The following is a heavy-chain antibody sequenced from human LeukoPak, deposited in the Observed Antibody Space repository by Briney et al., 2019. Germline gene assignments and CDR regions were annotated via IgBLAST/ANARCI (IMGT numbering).Heavy chain of an antibody. V-gene: IGHV3-7*03. Sequence: GGSLRLSCAASGFNFQYYWMAWVRQAPGMGLEWVAHIKEDGTQKFYVDSVRGRFTISKDAAKNALYLQMGSLRDDDTGIYYCVRGGWELDYWGQGTLVTVSS. CDR3: VRGGWELDY. J-gene: IGHJ4*02. CDR1: GFNFQYYW. CDR2: IKEDGTQK. D-gene: IGHD4-23*01.